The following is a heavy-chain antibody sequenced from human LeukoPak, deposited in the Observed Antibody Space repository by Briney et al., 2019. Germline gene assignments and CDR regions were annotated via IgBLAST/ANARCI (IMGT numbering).Heavy chain of an antibody. CDR1: GFTFDDYA. J-gene: IGHJ6*02. V-gene: IGHV3-9*01. D-gene: IGHD2-15*01. Sequence: PGGSLRLSCAASGFTFDDYAMHWVRQAPGKGLEWVPGISWNSGSIGYADSVKGRFTISRDNAKNSLYLQMNSLRAEDTALYYCAKDMAAYCSGGSCYGMDVWGQGTTVTVSS. CDR2: ISWNSGSI. CDR3: AKDMAAYCSGGSCYGMDV.